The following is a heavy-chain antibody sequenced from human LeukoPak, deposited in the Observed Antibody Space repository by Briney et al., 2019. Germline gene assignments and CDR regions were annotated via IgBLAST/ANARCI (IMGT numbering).Heavy chain of an antibody. CDR3: AIDYYDSSGFNGIDY. CDR1: GFTFSSYG. J-gene: IGHJ4*02. V-gene: IGHV3-33*01. D-gene: IGHD3-22*01. CDR2: IWYDGSNK. Sequence: GGSLRLSCAASGFTFSSYGMHWVRQAPGKGLEWVAVIWYDGSNKYYADSVKGRFTISRDNSKNTLYLQMNSLRAEDTAVYYCAIDYYDSSGFNGIDYWGQGTLVTVSS.